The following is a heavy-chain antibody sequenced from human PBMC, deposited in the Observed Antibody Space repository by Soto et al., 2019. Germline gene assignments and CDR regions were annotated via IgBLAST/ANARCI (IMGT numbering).Heavy chain of an antibody. J-gene: IGHJ4*02. V-gene: IGHV3-23*01. CDR1: GFTFNTYS. CDR2: ISGSGGST. Sequence: EVQLLESGGALVQPGESLTLSCAASGFTFNTYSMSWVRQAPGKGLEWVSAISGSGGSTYYADSVKGRFTITRDKSKNTLYLQMNSLRAEDTAVYYCAKNWDTTFSSSSHWGQGTLVTVSS. CDR3: AKNWDTTFSSSSH. D-gene: IGHD6-6*01.